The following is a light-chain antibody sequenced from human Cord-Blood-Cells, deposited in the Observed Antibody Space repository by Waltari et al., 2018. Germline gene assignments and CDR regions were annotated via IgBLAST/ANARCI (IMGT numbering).Light chain of an antibody. J-gene: IGKJ2*01. V-gene: IGKV3-11*01. Sequence: EIVLTQSPATLSLSPGERAPLSCRASQSVSSYLAWYQQKPGQAPRLLIYDASNRATGIPARFSGSASGTDFTLTISSLEPEDFAVYYCQQRSNWPPYTFGQGTKLEIK. CDR3: QQRSNWPPYT. CDR1: QSVSSY. CDR2: DAS.